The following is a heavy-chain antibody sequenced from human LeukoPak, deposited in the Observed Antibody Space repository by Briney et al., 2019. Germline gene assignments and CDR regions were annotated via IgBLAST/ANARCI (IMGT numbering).Heavy chain of an antibody. CDR3: ARLSGSHFDY. Sequence: GGSLRLYCVASGFSFSSNGMSWVRQAPGKGLEWVALIWYDGSKKFYADSVKGRFAISRDNSKSTMSLQMSSLRAEDTAVYYCARLSGSHFDYWGEGTLVTVSS. CDR2: IWYDGSKK. V-gene: IGHV3-33*01. J-gene: IGHJ4*02. D-gene: IGHD1-26*01. CDR1: GFSFSSNG.